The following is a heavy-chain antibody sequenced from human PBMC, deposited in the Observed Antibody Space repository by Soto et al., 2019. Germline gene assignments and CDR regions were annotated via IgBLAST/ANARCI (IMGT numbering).Heavy chain of an antibody. V-gene: IGHV3-23*01. D-gene: IGHD4-17*01. CDR3: AKEAYGDYFYFDY. Sequence: GGSLRLSCAASGFTFSSYAMSWVRQAPGKGLEWVSAISGSGGSTYYADSVKGRFTISRDNSKNTLHLQMNRLTAEDTAVYYCAKEAYGDYFYFDYWGQGTLVTVSS. CDR2: ISGSGGST. CDR1: GFTFSSYA. J-gene: IGHJ4*02.